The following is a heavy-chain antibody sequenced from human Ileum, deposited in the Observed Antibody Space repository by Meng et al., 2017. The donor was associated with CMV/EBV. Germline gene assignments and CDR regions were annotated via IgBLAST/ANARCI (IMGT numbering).Heavy chain of an antibody. V-gene: IGHV1-46*02. D-gene: IGHD3-3*01. Sequence: SGNTFNSHINRGVRKAPGKGLERRGLINPSGGSATSAQKFQGRVTLTGDTSTSTVYMELSSLRSEDTAIYYCARGGMYSIRFHFDQWGQGSLVTVSS. CDR3: ARGGMYSIRFHFDQ. J-gene: IGHJ4*02. CDR1: GNTFNSHI. CDR2: INPSGGSA.